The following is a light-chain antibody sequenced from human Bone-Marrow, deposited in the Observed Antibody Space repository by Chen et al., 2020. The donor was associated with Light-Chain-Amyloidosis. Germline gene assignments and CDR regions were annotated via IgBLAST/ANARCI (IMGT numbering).Light chain of an antibody. CDR3: SSYTITNTLV. CDR2: VVT. J-gene: IGLJ1*01. CDR1: SSDVGGDNH. V-gene: IGLV2-14*01. Sequence: QSALPQPASVSGSPGKSITISCPGTSSDVGGDNHVSWYQQHPDKAPKLMIYVVTNRPSWVPDRFSGSKSDNTASLTISGLPTEDEADYFCSSYTITNTLVFGSGTRVTVL.